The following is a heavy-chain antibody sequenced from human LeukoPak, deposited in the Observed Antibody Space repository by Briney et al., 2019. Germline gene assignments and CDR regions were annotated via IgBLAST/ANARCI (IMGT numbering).Heavy chain of an antibody. CDR1: GFTFSSYG. V-gene: IGHV3-30*02. CDR3: AKDSTTNYYASGTYSDY. J-gene: IGHJ4*02. D-gene: IGHD3-10*01. Sequence: GGSLRLSCAASGFTFSSYGMHWVRQAPGKGLEWVAFIRHDGNTKYYADSVKGRFTISKDNSKNMLYLQMNTLRAEDTAIYYCAKDSTTNYYASGTYSDYWGQGTLVTVSS. CDR2: IRHDGNTK.